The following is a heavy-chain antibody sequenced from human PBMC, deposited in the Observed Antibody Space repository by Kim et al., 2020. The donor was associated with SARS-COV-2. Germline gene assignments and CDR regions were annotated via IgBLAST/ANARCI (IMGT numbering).Heavy chain of an antibody. V-gene: IGHV3-23*01. J-gene: IGHJ6*02. CDR2: ISGSGAST. Sequence: GGSLRLSCAASGFSFSSSAMSWVRQAPGKGLEWVSAISGSGASTNYADSVRGRFTISRDNSKNTLYLQMNSLRAEDTAVYYCAKEVWGPATPSYLHVIDVWGQGTTVTVSS. CDR1: GFSFSSSA. D-gene: IGHD3-16*01. CDR3: AKEVWGPATPSYLHVIDV.